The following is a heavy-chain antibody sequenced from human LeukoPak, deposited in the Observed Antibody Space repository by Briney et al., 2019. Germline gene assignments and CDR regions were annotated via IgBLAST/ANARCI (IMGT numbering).Heavy chain of an antibody. Sequence: ASAKVSCMASGYTFTSYGISWVRPGPGQGLEWMCWISAYNGNANYAQKLQGRVTMTTDTSTSTAYMELRSLRSDYTAVYYCARPGIAAAGELNWFDPWGQGTLVTVSS. CDR2: ISAYNGNA. CDR3: ARPGIAAAGELNWFDP. J-gene: IGHJ5*02. V-gene: IGHV1-18*04. CDR1: GYTFTSYG. D-gene: IGHD6-13*01.